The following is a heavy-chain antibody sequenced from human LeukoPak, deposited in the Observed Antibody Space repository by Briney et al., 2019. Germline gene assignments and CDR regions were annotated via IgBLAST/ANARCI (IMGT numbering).Heavy chain of an antibody. V-gene: IGHV3-11*06. CDR3: ARSIAVAGDLDS. D-gene: IGHD6-19*01. CDR2: ISSLSSES. Sequence: GGSLRLSCAGSGFTFSDYYMNWVRQAPGKGLEWVSNISSLSSESNYADSVKGRFTISRDNAKSSLYLQMNSLRAEDTAVYYCARSIAVAGDLDSWGQGTLVTVSS. J-gene: IGHJ4*02. CDR1: GFTFSDYY.